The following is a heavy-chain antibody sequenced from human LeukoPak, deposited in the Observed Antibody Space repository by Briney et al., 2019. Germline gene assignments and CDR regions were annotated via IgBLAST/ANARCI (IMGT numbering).Heavy chain of an antibody. CDR3: ARVGSYSFDY. Sequence: GGPRRLPFAASGFTFIAYAIHGVAQAPGKGREWVAVISYDGSNKYYADSVKGRFTISRDNSKNTLYLQMNSLRAEDTAVYYCARVGSYSFDYWGQGTLVTVSS. CDR2: ISYDGSNK. D-gene: IGHD1-26*01. J-gene: IGHJ4*02. V-gene: IGHV3-30-3*01. CDR1: GFTFIAYA.